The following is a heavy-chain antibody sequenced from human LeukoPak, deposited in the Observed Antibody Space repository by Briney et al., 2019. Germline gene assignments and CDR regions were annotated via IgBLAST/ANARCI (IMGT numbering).Heavy chain of an antibody. CDR2: ISWTNDNI. CDR1: GFTFDNFADYG. D-gene: IGHD1-26*01. J-gene: IGHJ3*02. Sequence: PGGSLRLFCAASGFTFDNFADYGMHWVRQVPGKGLEWVSGISWTNDNIGNADFVKGRFTISRDNSKNTLYLQMGSLRAEDMAVYYCARKKDSGSYYFRDFGAFDIWGQGTMVTVSS. V-gene: IGHV3-9*03. CDR3: ARKKDSGSYYFRDFGAFDI.